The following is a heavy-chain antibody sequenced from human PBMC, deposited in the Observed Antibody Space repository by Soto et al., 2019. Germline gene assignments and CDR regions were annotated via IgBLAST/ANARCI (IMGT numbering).Heavy chain of an antibody. Sequence: PSETLSLTCTVSGGSISSSSYYWGWTRQPPGKGLEWIGSIYYSGSTYYNPSLKSRVTISVDTSKNQFSLKLSSVTAADTAVYYCARHAVLPIPTWGQGTLVTVSS. CDR2: IYYSGST. V-gene: IGHV4-39*01. J-gene: IGHJ5*02. CDR3: ARHAVLPIPT. D-gene: IGHD2-2*02. CDR1: GGSISSSSYY.